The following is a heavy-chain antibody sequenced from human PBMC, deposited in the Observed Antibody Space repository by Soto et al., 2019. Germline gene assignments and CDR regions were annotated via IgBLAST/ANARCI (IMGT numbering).Heavy chain of an antibody. J-gene: IGHJ6*03. D-gene: IGHD3-10*01. CDR3: AKAFQVLLWFGELGMDV. Sequence: GGSLRLSCAACGFTFSSYGMHWVRQAPGKGLEWVAVISYDGSNKYYADSVKGRFTISRDNSKSTLYLQMNSLRAEDTAVYYCAKAFQVLLWFGELGMDVWGKGTTVTVSS. V-gene: IGHV3-30*18. CDR1: GFTFSSYG. CDR2: ISYDGSNK.